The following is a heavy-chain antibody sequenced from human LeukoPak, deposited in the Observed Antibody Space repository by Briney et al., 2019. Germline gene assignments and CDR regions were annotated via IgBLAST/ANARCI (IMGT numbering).Heavy chain of an antibody. D-gene: IGHD3-3*01. CDR1: GFTFSIYA. CDR3: AKLPYPTAFTIFGVVILTYYFDY. V-gene: IGHV3-23*01. J-gene: IGHJ4*02. CDR2: ISGSGGST. Sequence: GGSLRLSCAASGFTFSIYAMSWVRQAPGKGLEWVSAISGSGGSTYYADSVKGRFTISRDNSKNTLYLQMNSLRAEDTAVYYCAKLPYPTAFTIFGVVILTYYFDYWGQGTLVTVSS.